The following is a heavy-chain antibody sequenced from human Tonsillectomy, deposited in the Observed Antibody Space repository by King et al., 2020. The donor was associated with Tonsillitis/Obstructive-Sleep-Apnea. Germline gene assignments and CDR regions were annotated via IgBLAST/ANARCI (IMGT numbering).Heavy chain of an antibody. CDR1: GFSLTTSGVG. D-gene: IGHD6-13*01. V-gene: IGHV2-5*02. Sequence: ITLKESGPTLVKPTQTLTLSCSFSGFSLTTSGVGVGWILQPPGKALEWLALIYWDDDNRYSPSLGSRLTITKDTSENQVVLTMTHMDPIDTATYYCAHRRPAAGTCFDYWGQGTLVTVSS. J-gene: IGHJ4*02. CDR3: AHRRPAAGTCFDY. CDR2: IYWDDDN.